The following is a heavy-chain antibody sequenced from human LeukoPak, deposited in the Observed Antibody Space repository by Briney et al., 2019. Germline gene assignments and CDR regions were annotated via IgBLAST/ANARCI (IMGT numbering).Heavy chain of an antibody. J-gene: IGHJ3*02. Sequence: DSVKVSCKASGYIFTSYYIHWMRQAPGQGLEWMGIIIPSSGSTSSAQKFQGRVTMTRGTSTSTVSMELSSLRSEDTALYYCARKDRFEAFDIWGQGTMLTVSS. V-gene: IGHV1-46*01. CDR3: ARKDRFEAFDI. CDR1: GYIFTSYY. CDR2: IIPSSGST.